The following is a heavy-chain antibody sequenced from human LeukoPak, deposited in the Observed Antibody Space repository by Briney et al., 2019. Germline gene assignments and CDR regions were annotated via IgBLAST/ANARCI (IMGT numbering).Heavy chain of an antibody. J-gene: IGHJ4*02. CDR3: ARITWIRGHDY. V-gene: IGHV3-66*01. Sequence: GGSLRLSCAASGFTVSSNYMSWVRQAPGKGLEWVSVIYSGGSTYYADSVKGRFTISRDNSKNTLYLQMSSLRAEDTAVYYCARITWIRGHDYWGQGTLVTVSS. CDR2: IYSGGST. D-gene: IGHD5-12*01. CDR1: GFTVSSNY.